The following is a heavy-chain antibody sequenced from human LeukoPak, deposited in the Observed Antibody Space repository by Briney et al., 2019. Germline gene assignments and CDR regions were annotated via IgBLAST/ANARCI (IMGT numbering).Heavy chain of an antibody. V-gene: IGHV1-2*06. D-gene: IGHD5-18*01. Sequence: GASVKVSCKASGYTFTRYNIHWVRQAPGQGLECMGRIHPASGVTTYAQNLQGRVTVTRGTPITTAYMELSSLRSDDTAIYYCASSATVGFGSLWGEGTLVTVSS. J-gene: IGHJ4*02. CDR2: IHPASGVT. CDR3: ASSATVGFGSL. CDR1: GYTFTRYN.